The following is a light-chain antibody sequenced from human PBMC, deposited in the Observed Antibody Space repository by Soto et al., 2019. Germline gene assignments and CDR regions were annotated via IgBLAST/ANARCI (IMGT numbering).Light chain of an antibody. Sequence: EVVLTQSPGTLSLSPGEGATLSCRASQSVSANYLAWYLQKPGQAPRLLIYGASSRATGIPDRFSGSGSGTDFTLTISRLEPEDFAVYYCQHYAHSPRTLGQGTKVDIK. CDR1: QSVSANY. J-gene: IGKJ1*01. CDR2: GAS. V-gene: IGKV3-20*01. CDR3: QHYAHSPRT.